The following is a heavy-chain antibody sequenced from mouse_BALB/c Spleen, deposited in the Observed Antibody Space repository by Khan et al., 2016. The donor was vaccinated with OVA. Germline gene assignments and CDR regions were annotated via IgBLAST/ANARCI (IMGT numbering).Heavy chain of an antibody. Sequence: VQLVESGAELAKPGASVKMSCKASGYTFTTYWMHWVKQRPGQGLEWIGYINPTPGYTDYNDKFKDRATLSADKSSSTAYMQLNSLTSEDSAVYYCTRDRIDYWGQGTTLTVSS. J-gene: IGHJ2*01. V-gene: IGHV1-7*01. CDR2: INPTPGYT. CDR3: TRDRIDY. CDR1: GYTFTTYW.